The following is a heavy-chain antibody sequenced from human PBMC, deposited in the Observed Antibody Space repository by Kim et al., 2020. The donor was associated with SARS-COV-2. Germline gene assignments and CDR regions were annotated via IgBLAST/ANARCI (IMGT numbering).Heavy chain of an antibody. Sequence: YAQKFQGRVTMTRNTSISTAYMGLSSLRSEDTAVYYCARCSGGSCDTFDYWGQGTLVTVSS. J-gene: IGHJ4*02. D-gene: IGHD2-15*01. V-gene: IGHV1-8*01. CDR3: ARCSGGSCDTFDY.